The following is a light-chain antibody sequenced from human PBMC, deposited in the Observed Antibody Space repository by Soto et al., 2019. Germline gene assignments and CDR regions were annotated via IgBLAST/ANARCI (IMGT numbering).Light chain of an antibody. V-gene: IGKV3-20*01. CDR2: GVS. J-gene: IGKJ4*01. Sequence: EIVLTQSPDTLSLSPGQRATLSCRASQSVRSDYFAWYQQKPGQAPRVIIFGVSTRATGVPDRFSGSGSGTDFTLTISRLEPEDFPLYYCQQYGNAPLTFGGGTKVEIK. CDR3: QQYGNAPLT. CDR1: QSVRSDY.